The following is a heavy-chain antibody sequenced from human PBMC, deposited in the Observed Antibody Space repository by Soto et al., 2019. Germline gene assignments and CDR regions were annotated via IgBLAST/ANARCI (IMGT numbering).Heavy chain of an antibody. CDR3: ARGPRPPSDSYLHSYFDY. CDR2: TYHSGNP. V-gene: IGHV4-30-2*01. J-gene: IGHJ4*02. CDR1: GDTISTGGYS. Sequence: SETLSLTCGVSGDTISTGGYSWAWIRQPPGKALEWIGHTYHSGNPYYNPSLKSRVTISVDTSKNQFSLKLGSVTAADTAVYYCARGPRPPSDSYLHSYFDYWGQGTLVTVSS. D-gene: IGHD2-21*01.